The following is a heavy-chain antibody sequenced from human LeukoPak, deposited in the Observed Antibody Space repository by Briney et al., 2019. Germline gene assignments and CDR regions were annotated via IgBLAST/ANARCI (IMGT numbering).Heavy chain of an antibody. Sequence: GGSLRLSCAASGFTFSSYSMNWVRQAPGKGLEWVSSISSSGSYRNYADSVKGRFTISRDNAKNSLYLQMNSLRAEDTAVYYCARDLEAYQAVAGTFWFDPWGQGTLVTVPS. CDR2: ISSSGSYR. V-gene: IGHV3-21*01. D-gene: IGHD6-19*01. CDR1: GFTFSSYS. CDR3: ARDLEAYQAVAGTFWFDP. J-gene: IGHJ5*02.